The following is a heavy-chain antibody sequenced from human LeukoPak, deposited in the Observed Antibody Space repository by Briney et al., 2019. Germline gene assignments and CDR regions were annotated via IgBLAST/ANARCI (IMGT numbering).Heavy chain of an antibody. CDR1: GGSISSYY. CDR3: ARGGITVAGTLNYFDY. CDR2: IYYSGST. J-gene: IGHJ4*02. Sequence: SEPLSLTCTASGGSISSYYWSWIRQPPGKVLEGTGYIYYSGSTNYNPSLKSRVTISVDTSKNQFSLKLSSVSAANTAVYYCARGGITVAGTLNYFDYWGQGTLGTVSS. V-gene: IGHV4-59*08. D-gene: IGHD6-19*01.